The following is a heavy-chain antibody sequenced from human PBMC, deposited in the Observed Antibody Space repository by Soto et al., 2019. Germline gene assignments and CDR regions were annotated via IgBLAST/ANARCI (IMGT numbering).Heavy chain of an antibody. D-gene: IGHD5-12*01. J-gene: IGHJ6*02. CDR3: ARDILTVDIVTTTYSYYGMDV. CDR2: IKQDGSER. V-gene: IGHV3-7*03. Sequence: EVQLVESGGGLVQPGVSLRLSCAASGFTFSLYWMTWVRQAPGKGLEWVANIKQDGSERHYVDSVKGRFTISRDNAKNSLYLQMNSLRAEDTAVYYCARDILTVDIVTTTYSYYGMDVWGQGTTVTVSS. CDR1: GFTFSLYW.